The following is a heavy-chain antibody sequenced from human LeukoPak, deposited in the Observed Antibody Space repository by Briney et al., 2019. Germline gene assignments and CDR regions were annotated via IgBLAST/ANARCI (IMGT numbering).Heavy chain of an antibody. J-gene: IGHJ3*02. CDR1: GGSISSYY. D-gene: IGHD4-17*01. CDR3: ARDYGRYAFDI. Sequence: SETLSLTCTVSGGSISSYYWSWIRQPPGKGLDWIAYIYHSGTTNYNPSLKSRVTISEDTSKNQVSLNLTSVTAADTAVYYCARDYGRYAFDIWGQGTMVTVSS. V-gene: IGHV4-59*12. CDR2: IYHSGTT.